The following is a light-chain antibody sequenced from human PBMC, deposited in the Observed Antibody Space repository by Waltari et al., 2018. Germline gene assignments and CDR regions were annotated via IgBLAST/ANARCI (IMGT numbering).Light chain of an antibody. Sequence: HSVLTQPPSVSGTPGQRVIISCSGSSSNIGSNAVNWYQQLPGTAPKLLIYSTTQRPSGVPNRFSGSKSGTSGSLAISGLQSEDEGDYYCAAWDESLNGVVVFGGGTKLTVL. CDR1: SSNIGSNA. CDR2: STT. V-gene: IGLV1-44*01. J-gene: IGLJ2*01. CDR3: AAWDESLNGVVV.